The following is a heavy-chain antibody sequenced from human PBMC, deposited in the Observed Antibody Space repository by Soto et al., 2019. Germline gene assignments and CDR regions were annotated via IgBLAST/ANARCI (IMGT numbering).Heavy chain of an antibody. D-gene: IGHD3-3*01. CDR3: ARWSGYDFWSGAYDY. Sequence: ASVKVSCKASGYTFTSYGISWVRQAPGQGLEWMGWISAYNGNTNYAQKLQGRVTMTTDTSTSTAYMELRRLRSDDTAVYYCARWSGYDFWSGAYDYWGQGTLVTVSS. CDR1: GYTFTSYG. J-gene: IGHJ4*02. V-gene: IGHV1-18*01. CDR2: ISAYNGNT.